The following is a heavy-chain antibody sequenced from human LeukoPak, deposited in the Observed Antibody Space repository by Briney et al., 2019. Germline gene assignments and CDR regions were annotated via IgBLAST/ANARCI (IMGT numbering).Heavy chain of an antibody. CDR1: GGSISSYY. CDR3: ARHRVGITLFDP. CDR2: IYSSGST. Sequence: SETLSLTCTVSGGSISSYYGSWIRQPPGKGLEWIGYIYSSGSTNYNPSLKSRVTISVDTSKNQFSLKLSAVTAADTAVYYCARHRVGITLFDPWGQGTLVTVSS. V-gene: IGHV4-4*09. J-gene: IGHJ5*02. D-gene: IGHD1-26*01.